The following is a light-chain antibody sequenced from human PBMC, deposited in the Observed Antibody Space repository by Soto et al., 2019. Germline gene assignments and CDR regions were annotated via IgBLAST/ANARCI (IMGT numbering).Light chain of an antibody. CDR2: AAS. J-gene: IGKJ4*01. V-gene: IGKV3-15*01. CDR1: QSVGSN. CDR3: QQYYNWPALT. Sequence: EIVMTQSPATLSVSPGERATLSCRASQSVGSNLAWYQQKPGQAPRLLIYAASTRATGIPASFSGSGSGTEFTLTISSLQSEDFAVYYCQQYYNWPALTFGGGTKVDIK.